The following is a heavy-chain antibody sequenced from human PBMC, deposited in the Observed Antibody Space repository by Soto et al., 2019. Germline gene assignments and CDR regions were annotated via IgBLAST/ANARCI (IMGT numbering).Heavy chain of an antibody. D-gene: IGHD4-17*01. CDR3: ARVRLTTVTTAVALYYYYGMDV. Sequence: GGSLRLSCAASGFTFSSYWMSWVRQAPGKGLEWVANIKQDGSEKYYVDSVKGRFTISRDNAKNSLYLQMNSLRAEDTAVYYCARVRLTTVTTAVALYYYYGMDVWGQGTTVTVSS. CDR2: IKQDGSEK. J-gene: IGHJ6*02. V-gene: IGHV3-7*05. CDR1: GFTFSSYW.